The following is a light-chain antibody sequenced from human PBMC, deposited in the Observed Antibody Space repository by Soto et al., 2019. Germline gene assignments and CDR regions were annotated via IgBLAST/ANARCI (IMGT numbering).Light chain of an antibody. CDR1: QSLSSSY. J-gene: IGKJ4*01. V-gene: IGKV3-20*01. CDR3: QQFATSPLP. CDR2: GAS. Sequence: IVLTQSPGTLSLSPGERATLSCRASQSLSSSYLAWYQQKPGQAPRLLIYGASSRATGIPDRFSGSGSGTDFTLTISRLEPEDFAVYYCQQFATSPLPFGGGTKVDI.